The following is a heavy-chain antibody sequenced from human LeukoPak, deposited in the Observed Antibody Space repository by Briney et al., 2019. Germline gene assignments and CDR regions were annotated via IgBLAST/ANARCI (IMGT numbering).Heavy chain of an antibody. Sequence: SETLSRTCTVSGCTLSSTSHYWGWTRQPPGKGLEWIGSIYYTGTTYYNPSLRSLATMSVNTSEYQFSLRLTSVTAADTALYYCASDSGGYPTLHYFDYWGQGVLVTVSS. V-gene: IGHV4-39*01. D-gene: IGHD3-22*01. CDR3: ASDSGGYPTLHYFDY. CDR2: IYYTGTT. J-gene: IGHJ4*02. CDR1: GCTLSSTSHY.